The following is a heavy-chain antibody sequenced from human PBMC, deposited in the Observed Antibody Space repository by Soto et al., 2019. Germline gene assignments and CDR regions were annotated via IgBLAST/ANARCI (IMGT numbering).Heavy chain of an antibody. Sequence: QVQLVESGGGVVQPGRSLRLSCAGSGFTFSSHAMHWVRQAPGKGLEWVAVISYDGTEKYYADSVKGRFTISRDTSKNTVYLQLKSLRVEDTALYYCAKDGSRKDDYWGQGTLVTVSS. CDR1: GFTFSSHA. D-gene: IGHD6-13*01. J-gene: IGHJ4*02. CDR3: AKDGSRKDDY. V-gene: IGHV3-30-3*02. CDR2: ISYDGTEK.